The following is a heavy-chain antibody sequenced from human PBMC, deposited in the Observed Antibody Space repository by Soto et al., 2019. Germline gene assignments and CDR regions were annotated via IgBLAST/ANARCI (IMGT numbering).Heavy chain of an antibody. J-gene: IGHJ4*02. V-gene: IGHV4-38-2*02. Sequence: SETLSLTCTVSGYSISSGYYWGWIRQPPGKGLEWIGSIYHSGSSYYNPSLKSRVTILVDTSKNQFSLKLSSVTAADTAVYNCARQLFSSDYFYYFDYWGQGALVTV. CDR3: ARQLFSSDYFYYFDY. CDR1: GYSISSGYY. D-gene: IGHD6-19*01. CDR2: IYHSGSS.